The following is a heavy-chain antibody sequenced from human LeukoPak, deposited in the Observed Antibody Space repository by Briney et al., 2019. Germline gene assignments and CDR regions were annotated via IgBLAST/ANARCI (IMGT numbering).Heavy chain of an antibody. CDR3: AREGNYYDSSGYYHYLDY. V-gene: IGHV4-39*07. Sequence: SETLSLTCTVSGGSISTSSYYWGWVRQPPGKGLEWIGNIFYSGSTYYSPSLKSRVTISLDISKNQFSLQLNSVTPEDTAVYYCAREGNYYDSSGYYHYLDYWGQGTLVTVSS. D-gene: IGHD3-22*01. CDR2: IFYSGST. CDR1: GGSISTSSYY. J-gene: IGHJ4*02.